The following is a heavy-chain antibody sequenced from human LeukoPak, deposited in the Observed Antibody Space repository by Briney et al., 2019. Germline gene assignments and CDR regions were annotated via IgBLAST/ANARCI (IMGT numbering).Heavy chain of an antibody. D-gene: IGHD2-8*01. V-gene: IGHV3-33*01. J-gene: IGHJ3*02. CDR2: IWDDGSNK. CDR3: ARDLMTPDAFDI. CDR1: GFTFRGYG. Sequence: GGSLRLSCAASGFTFRGYGMHWVRQAPGEGLEWVAIIWDDGSNKHYADSAKGRFTISRDNSRNTLYLQMNSLRVEDTAVYYCARDLMTPDAFDIWGQGTMVTVSS.